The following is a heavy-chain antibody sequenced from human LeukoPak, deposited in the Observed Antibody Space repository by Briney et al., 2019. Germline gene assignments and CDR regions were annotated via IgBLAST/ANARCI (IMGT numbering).Heavy chain of an antibody. CDR3: ARGYYDSSGYYYYYYGMGV. Sequence: GGSLRLSCAASGFTFSSYSMNWVRQAPGKGLGWVSSISSSSSYIYYADSVKGRFTISRDNAKNSLYLQMNSLRAEDTAVYYCARGYYDSSGYYYYYYGMGVWGQGTTVTVSS. J-gene: IGHJ6*02. D-gene: IGHD3-22*01. CDR2: ISSSSSYI. CDR1: GFTFSSYS. V-gene: IGHV3-21*01.